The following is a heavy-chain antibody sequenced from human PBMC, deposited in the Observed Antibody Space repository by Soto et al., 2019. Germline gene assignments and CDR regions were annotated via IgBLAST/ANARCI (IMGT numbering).Heavy chain of an antibody. CDR3: ARVVTIFGVVKLYYFDY. D-gene: IGHD3-3*01. J-gene: IGHJ4*02. Sequence: QLQLQESGPGLVKPSETLSLTCTVSGGSISSSSYYWGWIRQPPGKGLEWIGSIYYSGSTYYNPSLKSRVTISVDTSKNQFSLKLSSVTAADTAVYYCARVVTIFGVVKLYYFDYWGRGTLVTVSS. V-gene: IGHV4-39*01. CDR2: IYYSGST. CDR1: GGSISSSSYY.